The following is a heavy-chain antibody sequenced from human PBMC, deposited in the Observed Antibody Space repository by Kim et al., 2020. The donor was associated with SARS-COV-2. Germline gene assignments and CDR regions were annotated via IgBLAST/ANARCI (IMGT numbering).Heavy chain of an antibody. CDR1: GFTFSNYD. CDR2: IGTAGDT. J-gene: IGHJ6*03. V-gene: IGHV3-13*01. CDR3: ARARQQQLDYYYYYYMDV. D-gene: IGHD6-13*01. Sequence: GGSLRLSCAASGFTFSNYDMHWVRQATGKGLEWVSAIGTAGDTYYPGSVKGRFTNSRENAKNSLYLQMNSLRAGDTAVYYCARARQQQLDYYYYYYMDVWGKGTTVTVSS.